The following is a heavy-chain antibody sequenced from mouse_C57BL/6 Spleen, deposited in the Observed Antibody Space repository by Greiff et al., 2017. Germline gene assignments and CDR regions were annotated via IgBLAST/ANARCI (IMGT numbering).Heavy chain of an antibody. V-gene: IGHV1-55*01. Sequence: VQLQQPGAELVKPGASVKMSCKASGYTFTSYWITWVKQRPGQGLEWIGDIYPGSGSTNYNEKFKSKATLTVDTSSSTDYMQLSSLASEVSAVYCSARWGESYFGYWGQGTTLTVSS. CDR1: GYTFTSYW. CDR3: ARWGESYFGY. J-gene: IGHJ2*01. CDR2: IYPGSGST.